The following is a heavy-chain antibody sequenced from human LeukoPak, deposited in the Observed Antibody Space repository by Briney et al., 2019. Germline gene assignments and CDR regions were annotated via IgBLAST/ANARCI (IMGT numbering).Heavy chain of an antibody. CDR3: ARGSYGDYGVFQH. CDR2: INPNSGGT. Sequence: ASVKVSCKASGYTFTGYYMHWVRQAPGQGLEWMGWINPNSGGTNYAQKFQGRVTMTRDTSISTAYMELSRLRSDDTAVYYCARGSYGDYGVFQHWGQGTLVTVSS. J-gene: IGHJ1*01. D-gene: IGHD4-17*01. V-gene: IGHV1-2*02. CDR1: GYTFTGYY.